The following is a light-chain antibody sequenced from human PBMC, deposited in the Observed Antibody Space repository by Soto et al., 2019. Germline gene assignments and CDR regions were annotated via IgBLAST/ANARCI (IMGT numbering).Light chain of an antibody. V-gene: IGLV2-11*01. CDR3: CSYAGSYTLV. CDR1: SSDVGGYNY. CDR2: DVS. Sequence: QSALTQPRSVSGSPGQSVTISCTGTSSDVGGYNYVSWYQQHPGKAPKLIIYDVSKRPSGVPDRFSGSKSGNTASLTISGLQAEDEADYCCCSYAGSYTLVFGGGTKRTVL. J-gene: IGLJ2*01.